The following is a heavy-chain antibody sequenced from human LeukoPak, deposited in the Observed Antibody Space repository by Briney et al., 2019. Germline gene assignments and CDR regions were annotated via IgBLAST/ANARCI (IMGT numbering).Heavy chain of an antibody. CDR3: ARRISGSYEGGAFDI. D-gene: IGHD1-26*01. Sequence: GGPLRLSCAASGFTFSSYEMNWVRQAPGKGLEWVSYISSSGSTIYYADSVKGRFTISRDNAKNSLYLQMNSLRAEDTAVYYCARRISGSYEGGAFDIWGQGTMVTVSS. V-gene: IGHV3-48*03. CDR1: GFTFSSYE. J-gene: IGHJ3*02. CDR2: ISSSGSTI.